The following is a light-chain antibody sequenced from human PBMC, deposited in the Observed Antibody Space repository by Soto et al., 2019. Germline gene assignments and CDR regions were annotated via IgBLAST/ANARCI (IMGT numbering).Light chain of an antibody. V-gene: IGKV1-27*01. CDR1: QGISNY. J-gene: IGKJ1*01. CDR2: AAS. Sequence: DIEMTQSPSSLSASVGDRVTITCRASQGISNYLAWYQQRPGKVPKLLIYAASTLQSGVPSRFSGSGSGTDFTLTISSLQTEDFATYYCQKYDSAPWTFGQVTEVEIK. CDR3: QKYDSAPWT.